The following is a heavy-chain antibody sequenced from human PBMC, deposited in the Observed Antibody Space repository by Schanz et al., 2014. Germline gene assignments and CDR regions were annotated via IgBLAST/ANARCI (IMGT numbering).Heavy chain of an antibody. Sequence: EVQLAESGGGLVQPGGSLRLSCAASGFTFSGFWMTWVRQAPGRGLEWVSIISGSGGNTYYADAVRGRFTISRDNSKTTVYLQMNSLRAEDTALYYCARGGSGSHYRLDYWGQGTLVTVSS. CDR2: ISGSGGNT. CDR3: ARGGSGSHYRLDY. CDR1: GFTFSGFW. V-gene: IGHV3-23*04. D-gene: IGHD1-26*01. J-gene: IGHJ4*02.